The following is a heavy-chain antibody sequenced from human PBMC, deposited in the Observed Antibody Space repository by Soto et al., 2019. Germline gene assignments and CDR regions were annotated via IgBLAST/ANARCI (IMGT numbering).Heavy chain of an antibody. Sequence: QVQLVESGGGVVQPGRSLRLSCAASGFTFSSYGMHWVREAPGKGLEWVAVIWYDGSNKYYADSVKGRFTISRDNSKNKLYLQMNSLRAEDTAVYYCARAGRYCSGGSCYGVDDWGQGTLVTVSS. V-gene: IGHV3-33*01. CDR3: ARAGRYCSGGSCYGVDD. CDR1: GFTFSSYG. D-gene: IGHD2-15*01. J-gene: IGHJ4*02. CDR2: IWYDGSNK.